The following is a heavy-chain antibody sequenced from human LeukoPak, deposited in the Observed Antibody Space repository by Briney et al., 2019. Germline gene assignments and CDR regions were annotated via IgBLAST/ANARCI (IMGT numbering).Heavy chain of an antibody. CDR3: AKDPRRMARLITFGGGRPYYFDY. D-gene: IGHD3-16*01. CDR2: VFSSGTT. J-gene: IGHJ4*02. CDR1: GYSISSGYY. V-gene: IGHV4-61*01. Sequence: SETLSLTCTVSGYSISSGYYWGWIRQPPGKGLEWIGYVFSSGTTNYNPSLKGRVTLLVDTSKNQFSLELSSVTAADTAVHYCAKDPRRMARLITFGGGRPYYFDYWGQGTLVTVSS.